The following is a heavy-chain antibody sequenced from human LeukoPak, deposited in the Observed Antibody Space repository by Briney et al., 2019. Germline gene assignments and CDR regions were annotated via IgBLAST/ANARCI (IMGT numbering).Heavy chain of an antibody. Sequence: TGGSLRLSCAASGFTVSSNYMSWVRQAPGKGLEWVAVISYDGSNKYYADSVKGRFTISRDNSKNTLYLQMNSLRAEDTAVYYCASGARAPGYWGQGTLVTVSS. V-gene: IGHV3-30*01. J-gene: IGHJ4*02. CDR1: GFTVSSNY. CDR2: ISYDGSNK. D-gene: IGHD3-10*01. CDR3: ASGARAPGY.